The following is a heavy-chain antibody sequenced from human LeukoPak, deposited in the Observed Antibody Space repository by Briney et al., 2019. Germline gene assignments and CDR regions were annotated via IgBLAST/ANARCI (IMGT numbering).Heavy chain of an antibody. CDR1: GFTVSSNY. CDR3: ARSSSIAARYFDY. Sequence: GGSLRLSCAASGFTVSSNYMSWVRQAPGKGLEWVSVIYSGGGTYYADSVKGRFTISRDNSKNTLYLQMNSLRAEDTAVYYCARSSSIAARYFDYWGQGTLVTVSS. V-gene: IGHV3-66*02. D-gene: IGHD6-6*01. J-gene: IGHJ4*02. CDR2: IYSGGGT.